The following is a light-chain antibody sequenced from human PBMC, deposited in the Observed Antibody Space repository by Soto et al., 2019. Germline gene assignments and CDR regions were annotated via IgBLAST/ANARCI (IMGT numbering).Light chain of an antibody. Sequence: DIQMTQSPSSLSASVGDRVTITCRASQGISNYLAWYQQKPGKVPKLLIYAASTLQSGVPSRFSGSGSGTDFTLTISSLQPEEVATYYCQKYNSAPTFGPGTKVDIK. CDR3: QKYNSAPT. CDR1: QGISNY. CDR2: AAS. V-gene: IGKV1-27*01. J-gene: IGKJ3*01.